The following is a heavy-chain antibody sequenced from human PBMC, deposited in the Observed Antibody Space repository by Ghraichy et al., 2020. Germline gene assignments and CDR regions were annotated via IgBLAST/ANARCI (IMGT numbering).Heavy chain of an antibody. D-gene: IGHD4-17*01. J-gene: IGHJ6*02. CDR3: AHQPIDYGDYGYYYYGMDV. Sequence: ESLNISCAVYGGSFSGYYWSWIRQPPGKGLEWIGEINHSGSTNYNPSLKSRVTISVDTSKNQFSLKLSSVTAADTAVYYCAHQPIDYGDYGYYYYGMDVWGQGTTVTVSS. CDR2: INHSGST. CDR1: GGSFSGYY. V-gene: IGHV4-34*01.